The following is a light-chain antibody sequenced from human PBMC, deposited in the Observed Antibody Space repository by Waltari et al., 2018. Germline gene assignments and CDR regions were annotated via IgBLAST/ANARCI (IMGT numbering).Light chain of an antibody. CDR1: SGHSSNV. CDR2: VNSDGSH. V-gene: IGLV4-69*01. CDR3: QTGGHGTWV. J-gene: IGLJ3*02. Sequence: QLVLTQSPSASASLGASVKLTCTLSSGHSSNVLAWLQQQPEKGPRYLMKVNSDGSHSKGDKIPDRVSGSSSGAEHYLTISSLQSEDEADYYCQTGGHGTWVFGGGTKLTVL.